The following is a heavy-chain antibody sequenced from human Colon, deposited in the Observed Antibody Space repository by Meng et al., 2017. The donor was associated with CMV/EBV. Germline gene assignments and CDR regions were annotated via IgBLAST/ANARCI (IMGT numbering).Heavy chain of an antibody. J-gene: IGHJ4*02. Sequence: QVQLVEFGGALVKPGGCLRLSCAASGFTFSDYYMSWIRQAPGKGPEWVSYISGSSTDIKYVDSVKGRFTISRDNAKNSLYLQMNSLRADDTAVYYCSRDPRTLDYWGQGTLVTVSS. CDR2: ISGSSTDI. V-gene: IGHV3-11*05. CDR3: SRDPRTLDY. CDR1: GFTFSDYY.